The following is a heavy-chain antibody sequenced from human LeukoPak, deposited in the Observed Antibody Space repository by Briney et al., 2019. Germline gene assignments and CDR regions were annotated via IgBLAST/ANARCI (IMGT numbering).Heavy chain of an antibody. Sequence: GGSLRLSCAASGFTFSSCAMHWVRQAPGRGLEWVAVISYDGSKKYYADSVKGRFTISRDDSKNTLYLQMNSLRSEDTAVFYCARDQGNSGVNDYWGQGTLVTVPS. CDR1: GFTFSSCA. J-gene: IGHJ4*02. V-gene: IGHV3-30-3*01. CDR2: ISYDGSKK. CDR3: ARDQGNSGVNDY. D-gene: IGHD7-27*01.